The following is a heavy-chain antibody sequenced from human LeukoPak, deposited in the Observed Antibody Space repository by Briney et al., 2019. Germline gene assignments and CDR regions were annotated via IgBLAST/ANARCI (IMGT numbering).Heavy chain of an antibody. D-gene: IGHD1-1*01. J-gene: IGHJ4*02. V-gene: IGHV3-30*02. CDR1: GFTFSSYD. CDR3: AKESTGNPYYFDY. Sequence: PGGSLRLSCAASGFTFSSYDMHWVRQAPGKGLEWVAFIRYDGSNKYYADSVKGRFTISRDNSKNTLYLQMNSLRAEDTAVYYCAKESTGNPYYFDYWGQGTLVTVSS. CDR2: IRYDGSNK.